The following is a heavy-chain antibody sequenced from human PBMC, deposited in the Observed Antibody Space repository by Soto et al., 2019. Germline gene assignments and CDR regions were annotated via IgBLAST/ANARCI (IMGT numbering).Heavy chain of an antibody. CDR2: ISYDGTNK. D-gene: IGHD1-1*01. CDR1: GFTFSSYA. J-gene: IGHJ4*02. Sequence: QAQLVESGGGVVQPGRSLRLSCAASGFTFSSYAMHWVRQAPGKGLEWVAVISYDGTNKYYADSVKGRFTISRDNSKNTLSLQMNSLRAEDTAVFYCTKTASTWTTFNERFDYWGQGTLVTVSS. V-gene: IGHV3-30-3*02. CDR3: TKTASTWTTFNERFDY.